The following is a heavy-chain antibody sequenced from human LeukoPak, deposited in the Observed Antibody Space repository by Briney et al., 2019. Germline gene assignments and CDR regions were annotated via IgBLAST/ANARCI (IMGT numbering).Heavy chain of an antibody. D-gene: IGHD5-24*01. J-gene: IGHJ6*04. Sequence: PGGSLRLSCTASGFNLTNYAMHWVRQAPGKGLEWVTLISYSRDNTYYADSVKGRFTFSRDKSKNTLYLRMNSLRPEDSAVYYCASDPRDGGQNVWGKGTTVTVSS. CDR1: GFNLTNYA. CDR3: ASDPRDGGQNV. V-gene: IGHV3-30*04. CDR2: ISYSRDNT.